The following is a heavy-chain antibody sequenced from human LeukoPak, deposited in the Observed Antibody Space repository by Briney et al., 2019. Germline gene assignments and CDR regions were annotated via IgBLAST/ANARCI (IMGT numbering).Heavy chain of an antibody. J-gene: IGHJ3*02. CDR2: ISSNGGST. CDR3: ARELTGDFPI. Sequence: GGSLRLSCAASGFTFSSDAMHWVRQAPGKGLEYVSAISSNGGSTYYANSVKGRFTISRDNSKNTLYLQMGSLRAEDMAVYYCARELTGDFPIWGQGTMVTVSS. CDR1: GFTFSSDA. D-gene: IGHD7-27*01. V-gene: IGHV3-64*01.